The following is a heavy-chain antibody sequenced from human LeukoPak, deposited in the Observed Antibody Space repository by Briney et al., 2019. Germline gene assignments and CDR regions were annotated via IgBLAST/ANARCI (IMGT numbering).Heavy chain of an antibody. Sequence: QAGGSLRLSCAASGFTFSSYWMHWVRQAPGKGQVWVSRINSDGSSTSYADSVKGRFTISRDNAKNTLYLQMNSLRAEDTAVYYCARDQLYYDFWSGYYREDYYYGMDVWGQGTTVTVSS. CDR1: GFTFSSYW. V-gene: IGHV3-74*01. D-gene: IGHD3-3*01. J-gene: IGHJ6*02. CDR2: INSDGSST. CDR3: ARDQLYYDFWSGYYREDYYYGMDV.